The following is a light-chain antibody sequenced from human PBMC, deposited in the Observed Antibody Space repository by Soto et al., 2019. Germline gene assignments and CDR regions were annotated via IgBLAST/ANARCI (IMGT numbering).Light chain of an antibody. V-gene: IGKV1-5*03. CDR2: KAS. CDR1: QSISSW. Sequence: DIQMTQSPSTLSASVGDRVTITCRASQSISSWLAWYQQKPGTAPKLLIYKASTLQSGVPSRFSGSGSGTEFTLTISSLPPDDFATYYCQQYSDNWTFGQGTKV. J-gene: IGKJ1*01. CDR3: QQYSDNWT.